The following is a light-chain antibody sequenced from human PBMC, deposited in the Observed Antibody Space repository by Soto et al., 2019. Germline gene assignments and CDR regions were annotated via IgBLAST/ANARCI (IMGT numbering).Light chain of an antibody. Sequence: ILMTQSPATLSVSPGDRAILSCRASQSVRGNLAWYQQKPGQAPRLLIFAASTRATGIPARFSGSGSGKEFSLTISSLQSGDIALYYCQQYNNWPITFGQGTRLEIK. CDR1: QSVRGN. CDR3: QQYNNWPIT. CDR2: AAS. V-gene: IGKV3D-15*01. J-gene: IGKJ5*01.